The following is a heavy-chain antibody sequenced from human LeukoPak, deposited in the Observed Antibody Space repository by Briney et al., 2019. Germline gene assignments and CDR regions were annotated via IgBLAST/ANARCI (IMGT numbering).Heavy chain of an antibody. CDR2: VNLQGST. Sequence: SETLSLTCGVSGGSITNTNYWTWVRQPPGKGLEWVGEVNLQGSTNYNPSLMGRVAISVDTSENHISLQLTSVTAADTAVYYCAREGGPYRPLDYSGQGTLVTVSS. J-gene: IGHJ4*02. CDR3: AREGGPYRPLDY. V-gene: IGHV4-4*02. CDR1: GGSITNTNY.